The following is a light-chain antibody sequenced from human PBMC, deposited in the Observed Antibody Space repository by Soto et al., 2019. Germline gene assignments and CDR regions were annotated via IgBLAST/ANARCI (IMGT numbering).Light chain of an antibody. J-gene: IGKJ1*01. V-gene: IGKV1-39*01. Sequence: DLQMTQSPCSLSASVGDRVTITCRPSQSINNYLNRYQQKPGKAPELLIHGASSLHGGVPSRFSGSASGTDFALTISSLQPEDFATYYCQQSYSKPWTFGQGTKVEFK. CDR2: GAS. CDR1: QSINNY. CDR3: QQSYSKPWT.